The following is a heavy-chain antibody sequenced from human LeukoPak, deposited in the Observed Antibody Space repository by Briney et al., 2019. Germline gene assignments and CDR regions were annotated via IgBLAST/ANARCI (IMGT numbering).Heavy chain of an antibody. J-gene: IGHJ4*02. Sequence: PGGSLRLSCAASGFTFGSYWMHWVRQAPGKGLVWVARINNDGSTTMYADSVKGRFTISRDNAKNTLYLQMNNQRPEDTAVYYCARSTSGCFDYWGQGALVTVSS. CDR3: ARSTSGCFDY. CDR1: GFTFGSYW. CDR2: INNDGSTT. V-gene: IGHV3-74*03. D-gene: IGHD7-27*01.